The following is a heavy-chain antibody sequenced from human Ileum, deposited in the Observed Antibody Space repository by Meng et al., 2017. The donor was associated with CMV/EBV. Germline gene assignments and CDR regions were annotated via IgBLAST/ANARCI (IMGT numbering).Heavy chain of an antibody. V-gene: IGHV1-18*01. J-gene: IGHJ4*02. CDR1: GYTFTNHN. Sequence: VDLVHAGTEVKKPGASVKVSCKTSGYTFTNHNIAWVRQAPGQGLEWMGWISVHHGNTDYAKKYQDRVTMTRDTSTNTAYMELRSLTSDDTAMYYCARDNWGYDYWGQGTLVTVSS. CDR3: ARDNWGYDY. CDR2: ISVHHGNT. D-gene: IGHD7-27*01.